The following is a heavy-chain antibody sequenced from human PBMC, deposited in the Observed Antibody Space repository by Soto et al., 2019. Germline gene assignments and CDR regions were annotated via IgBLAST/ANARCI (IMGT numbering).Heavy chain of an antibody. D-gene: IGHD2-15*01. V-gene: IGHV3-30-3*01. CDR1: GFTFSSYA. CDR2: ISYDGSNK. Sequence: QVQLVESGGGVVQPGRSLRLSCAASGFTFSSYAMHWVRQAPGKGLEWVAVISYDGSNKYYADSVKGRFTISRDNSKNTLYLQMNSLRAEDTAVYYCARDGYCSGGSCYPDEYYLDYWGQGTLVTVSS. J-gene: IGHJ4*02. CDR3: ARDGYCSGGSCYPDEYYLDY.